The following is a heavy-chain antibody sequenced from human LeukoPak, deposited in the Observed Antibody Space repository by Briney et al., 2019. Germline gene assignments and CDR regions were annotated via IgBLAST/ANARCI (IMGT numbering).Heavy chain of an antibody. CDR3: ARDKTAAEYYFDY. CDR1: GFTVTSNY. Sequence: GGSLRRSCAASGFTVTSNYMSWVRQAPGKGLEWVSVIYSGGSTYYADSVKGRFTISRDNSKNTLYLQMNSLRAEDTAVYYCARDKTAAEYYFDYWGQGTLVTVSS. D-gene: IGHD6-13*01. V-gene: IGHV3-66*01. J-gene: IGHJ4*02. CDR2: IYSGGST.